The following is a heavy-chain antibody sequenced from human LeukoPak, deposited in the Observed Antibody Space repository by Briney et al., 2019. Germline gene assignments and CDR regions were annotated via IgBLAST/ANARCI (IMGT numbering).Heavy chain of an antibody. D-gene: IGHD2-21*02. CDR1: GGTFSSYA. CDR2: IIPILGIA. V-gene: IGHV1-69*04. Sequence: ASVKVSCKASGGTFSSYAISWVRQAHGQGLEWMGRIIPILGIANYAQKFQGRVTITADESTSTAYMELSSLRSEDTAVYYCAREQMKIVVVTAIRAFDIWGQGTMVTVSS. CDR3: AREQMKIVVVTAIRAFDI. J-gene: IGHJ3*02.